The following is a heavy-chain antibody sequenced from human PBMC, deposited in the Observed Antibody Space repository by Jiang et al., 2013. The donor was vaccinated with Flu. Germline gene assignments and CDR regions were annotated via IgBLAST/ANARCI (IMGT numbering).Heavy chain of an antibody. Sequence: VSGGSISSSNWWSWVRQPPREGAWSGLGKVYHSGSTNYNPSLKSRVTISVDKSKNQFSLKLSSVTAADTAVYYCARAKGTRDGSGRTYYYYYGMDVWGQGTTVTVSS. V-gene: IGHV4-4*02. J-gene: IGHJ6*02. CDR2: VYHSGST. D-gene: IGHD3-10*01. CDR3: ARAKGTRDGSGRTYYYYYGMDV. CDR1: GGSISSSNW.